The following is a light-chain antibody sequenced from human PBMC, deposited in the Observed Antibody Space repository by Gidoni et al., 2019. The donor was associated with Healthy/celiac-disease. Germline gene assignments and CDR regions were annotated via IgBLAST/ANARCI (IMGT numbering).Light chain of an antibody. J-gene: IGLJ3*02. CDR3: SSYAGSNSWV. CDR1: SSDVGGYNY. CDR2: EFS. V-gene: IGLV2-8*01. Sequence: QSALTQPPSASGSPGQSVTISCTGTSSDVGGYNYVSWYQQHPVKAPKLMIYEFSKRPSGVPDRFSGSKSGNTASLTVSGLQAEDEADYYCSSYAGSNSWVFGGGTKLXVX.